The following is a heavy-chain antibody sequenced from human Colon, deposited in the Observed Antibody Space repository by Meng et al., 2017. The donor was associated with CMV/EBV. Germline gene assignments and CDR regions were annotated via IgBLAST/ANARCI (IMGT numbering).Heavy chain of an antibody. CDR1: GGFIGDYY. Sequence: GQHQESGHGLGKPSVTLSVTWSVAGGFIGDYYCSWIWQSGWKRLEWVGRIHISESTYYTPCLKSRVTMSLDMSKTQFSSRLSSVTAADTAVYYCARNKGGGDYGDQIWGQGTLVTVSS. D-gene: IGHD4-17*01. CDR3: ARNKGGGDYGDQI. V-gene: IGHV4-4*07. J-gene: IGHJ4*02. CDR2: IHISEST.